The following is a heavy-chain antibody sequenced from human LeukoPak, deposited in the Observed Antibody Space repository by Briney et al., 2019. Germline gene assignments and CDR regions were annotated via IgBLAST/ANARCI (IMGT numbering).Heavy chain of an antibody. CDR1: GFTFSSFA. CDR3: VKEMGYCSTTSCHPFDY. D-gene: IGHD2-2*01. Sequence: RGSLRLSCAASGFTFSSFAMHWVRQAPGKGLEYVSAITSSGGRTYYADSVKGRFTISRDNSKNTLDLQMSSLRAEDTAVYYCVKEMGYCSTTSCHPFDYWGQGTLVAVSS. J-gene: IGHJ4*02. V-gene: IGHV3-64D*06. CDR2: ITSSGGRT.